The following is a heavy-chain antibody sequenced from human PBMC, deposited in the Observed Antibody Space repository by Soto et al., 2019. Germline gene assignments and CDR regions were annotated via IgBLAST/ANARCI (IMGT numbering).Heavy chain of an antibody. V-gene: IGHV3-30*03. CDR2: ISYDGSNK. D-gene: IGHD3-10*01. CDR3: VGGQYYFDY. CDR1: GFPFTTYG. Sequence: QVQLVESGGGVVQPGRSLRLSCAASGFPFTTYGMHWVREGPGKGLEWVAVISYDGSNKYYADSVKGRFTISRDNSKNTLYLQMNSLRPEDTALYYCVGGQYYFDYRGHGTLFTVSS. J-gene: IGHJ4*01.